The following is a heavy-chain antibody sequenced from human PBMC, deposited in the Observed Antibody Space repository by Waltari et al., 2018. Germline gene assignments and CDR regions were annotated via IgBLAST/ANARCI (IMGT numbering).Heavy chain of an antibody. D-gene: IGHD3-16*01. J-gene: IGHJ4*02. V-gene: IGHV4-59*01. CDR2: IYYSGST. CDR1: GGSISSYY. Sequence: QVQLQESGPGLVKPSETLSLTCTVSGGSISSYYWSWIRQPPGKGLEWIGYIYYSGSTNYNPSLKSRVTISVDTSKNQFSLKLSSVTAADTAVYYCARDRRLIHWGQGTLVTVSS. CDR3: ARDRRLIH.